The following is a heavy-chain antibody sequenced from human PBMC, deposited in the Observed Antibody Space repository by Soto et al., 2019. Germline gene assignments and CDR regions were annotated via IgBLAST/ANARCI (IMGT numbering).Heavy chain of an antibody. CDR1: GFTFSSYW. J-gene: IGHJ4*02. Sequence: EVQLVESGGGLVQPGGSLRLSCAASGFTFSSYWMSWVRQAPGKGLEWVANIKQDGSEKYYVDSVKGRFTISRDNAKNSLYLQMNSLRAEDTAVYYCARDPHSGRDRYFDYWGQGTLVTVSS. D-gene: IGHD1-26*01. CDR2: IKQDGSEK. CDR3: ARDPHSGRDRYFDY. V-gene: IGHV3-7*01.